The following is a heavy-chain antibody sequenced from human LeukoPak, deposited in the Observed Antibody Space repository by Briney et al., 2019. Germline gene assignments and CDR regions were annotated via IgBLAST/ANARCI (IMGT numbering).Heavy chain of an antibody. CDR3: ARDEGGDFGNWFDP. D-gene: IGHD3-3*01. CDR2: INAGNGNT. V-gene: IGHV1-3*01. J-gene: IGHJ5*02. Sequence: ASVKVSCKASGYTFTSYAMHWVRQAPGQRLEWMGWINAGNGNTKYSQKFQGRVTMTTDTSTSTAYMELRSLRSDDTAVYYCARDEGGDFGNWFDPWGQGTLVTVSS. CDR1: GYTFTSYA.